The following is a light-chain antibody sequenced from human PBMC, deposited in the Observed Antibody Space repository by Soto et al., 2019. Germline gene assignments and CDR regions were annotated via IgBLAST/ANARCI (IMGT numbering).Light chain of an antibody. Sequence: QSALTQPASVSGSPGQSITISCTGTSSDVGSYNLVSWYQQHPGKAPKLMIYDVSKRPSGVSNRFSGSKSGNTASLTISGLQADDEADYYCCSYAGSSIPYVFGTGTKLTVL. CDR3: CSYAGSSIPYV. CDR2: DVS. V-gene: IGLV2-23*02. J-gene: IGLJ1*01. CDR1: SSDVGSYNL.